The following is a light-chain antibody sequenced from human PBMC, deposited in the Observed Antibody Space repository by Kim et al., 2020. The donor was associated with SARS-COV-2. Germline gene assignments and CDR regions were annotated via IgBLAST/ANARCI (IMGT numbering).Light chain of an antibody. J-gene: IGLJ3*02. Sequence: GKPGTLSGTRTSGNIASTYVQWYQQRPGSAPTTVIYEDDRRPSGVPDRFSGSIDRSSNSASLTISGLKTDDEADYYCQSYGARTQVFGGGTQLTVL. V-gene: IGLV6-57*03. CDR3: QSYGARTQV. CDR2: EDD. CDR1: SGNIASTY.